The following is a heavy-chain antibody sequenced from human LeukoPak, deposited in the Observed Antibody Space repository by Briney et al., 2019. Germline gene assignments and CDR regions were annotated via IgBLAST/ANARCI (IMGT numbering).Heavy chain of an antibody. CDR1: GDSVTSYY. D-gene: IGHD2-15*01. CDR3: ASLDCNGDGCYNH. CDR2: VSYDGTT. Sequence: PSETLSLTCSVSGDSVTSYYWSWIRQPPGKGLEWIGYVSYDGTTNYTPSLRTRVIMSVDTAKNNISLRLTSVTAADTAVYYCASLDCNGDGCYNHGGQGPLVPVSS. J-gene: IGHJ4*02. V-gene: IGHV4-59*08.